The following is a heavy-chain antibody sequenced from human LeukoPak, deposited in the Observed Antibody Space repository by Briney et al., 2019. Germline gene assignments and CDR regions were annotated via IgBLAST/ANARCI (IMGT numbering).Heavy chain of an antibody. CDR3: ARDGWDSSGYFDY. J-gene: IGHJ4*02. D-gene: IGHD3-22*01. CDR1: GGSISSSSYS. Sequence: SETLSLTCTVSGGSISSSSYSWGWIRQPPGQGLEWIGSIYYSGSTYYNPSLKSRVTISVDTSKNQFSLKLSSVTAADTAVYYCARDGWDSSGYFDYWGQGTLVTVSS. V-gene: IGHV4-39*07. CDR2: IYYSGST.